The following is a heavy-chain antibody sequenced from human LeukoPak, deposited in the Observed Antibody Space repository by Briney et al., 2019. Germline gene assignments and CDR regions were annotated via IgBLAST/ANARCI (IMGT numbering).Heavy chain of an antibody. CDR2: IYYSGST. V-gene: IGHV4-39*01. Sequence: PSETLSLTCTVSGGSISSSSYYWGWIRQPPGKGLEWIGSIYYSGSTYYNPSLKSRVTISVDTSKNQFSLKLSSVTAADTAVYYCARASGSYFWYYFDYWGQGTLVTVSS. CDR3: ARASGSYFWYYFDY. D-gene: IGHD1-26*01. CDR1: GGSISSSSYY. J-gene: IGHJ4*02.